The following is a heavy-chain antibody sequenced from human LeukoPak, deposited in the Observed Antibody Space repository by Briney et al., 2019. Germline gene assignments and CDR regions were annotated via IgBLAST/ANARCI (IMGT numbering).Heavy chain of an antibody. CDR1: GFTFDEYA. V-gene: IGHV3-43*02. D-gene: IGHD6-19*01. CDR2: ISGDGDTT. CDR3: AKDAYGSLYYYLFMDV. Sequence: PGGSLRLSCAASGFTFDEYAMHWVRQAPGKGLEWVSLISGDGDTTYYADSVKGRFTISRDTRKNTLYLQMNRLRTEDTALYYCAKDAYGSLYYYLFMDVWGIGTTVTVSS. J-gene: IGHJ6*03.